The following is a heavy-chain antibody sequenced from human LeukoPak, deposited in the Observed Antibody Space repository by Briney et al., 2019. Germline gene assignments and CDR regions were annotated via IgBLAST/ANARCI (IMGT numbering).Heavy chain of an antibody. V-gene: IGHV3-30*03. D-gene: IGHD2-15*01. CDR1: GFTFSNYG. Sequence: PGGSLRLSCAASGFTFSNYGMHWVRQAPGKGLEWVAVIGGDGKTQYYADSVKGRFTISRDNSKNTLYLQMNSLRAEDTALYFCARDRRYCGGGSCYFDYFFDYWGQGTLVTVSS. J-gene: IGHJ4*02. CDR2: IGGDGKTQ. CDR3: ARDRRYCGGGSCYFDYFFDY.